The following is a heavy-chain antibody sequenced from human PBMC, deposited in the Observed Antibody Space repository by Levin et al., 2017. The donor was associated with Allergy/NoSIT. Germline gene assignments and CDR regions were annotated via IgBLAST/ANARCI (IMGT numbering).Heavy chain of an antibody. CDR2: IYYSGST. V-gene: IGHV4-59*01. J-gene: IGHJ4*02. D-gene: IGHD4-17*01. CDR3: ARVSVGYGDSTFDY. Sequence: PSETLSLTCTVSGGSISSYYWSWIRQPPGKGLEWIGYIYYSGSTNYNPSLKSRFTISVDTSKNQFSLKLSSVTAADTAVYYCARVSVGYGDSTFDYWGQGTLVTVSS. CDR1: GGSISSYY.